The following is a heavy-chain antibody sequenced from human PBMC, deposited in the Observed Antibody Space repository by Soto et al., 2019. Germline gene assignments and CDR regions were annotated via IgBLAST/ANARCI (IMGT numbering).Heavy chain of an antibody. V-gene: IGHV1-24*01. D-gene: IGHD3-9*01. CDR2: FDPEDGET. J-gene: IGHJ4*02. CDR1: GYTLTELS. Sequence: ASVKVSCKASGYTLTELSMHWVRQAPGKGLEWMGGFDPEDGETIYAQKFQGRVTMTEDTSTDTAYMELSSLRSEDTAVYYCATDLAYDLLTQFDYWGPGTLVTVSS. CDR3: ATDLAYDLLTQFDY.